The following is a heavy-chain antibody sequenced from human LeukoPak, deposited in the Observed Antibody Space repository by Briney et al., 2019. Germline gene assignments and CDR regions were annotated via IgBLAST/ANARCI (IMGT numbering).Heavy chain of an antibody. D-gene: IGHD2/OR15-2a*01. Sequence: GASVKVSCKASGYIFTGYYMHWVRQAPGQGLEWMGWINPNSGDTNYAQKFQGRVTMTRDTSISTAYMELSRLRSDDTAVYYCAKGVSKWEYYYDYWGQGTLVTVSS. J-gene: IGHJ4*02. CDR3: AKGVSKWEYYYDY. V-gene: IGHV1-2*02. CDR1: GYIFTGYY. CDR2: INPNSGDT.